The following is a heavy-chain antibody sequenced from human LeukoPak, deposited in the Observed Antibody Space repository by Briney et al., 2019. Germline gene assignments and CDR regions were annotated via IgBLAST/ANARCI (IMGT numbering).Heavy chain of an antibody. D-gene: IGHD6-13*01. V-gene: IGHV3-21*04. CDR1: GFTFSSYS. CDR2: ISSSSSYI. CDR3: AKDRLTSSWYFGFDY. J-gene: IGHJ4*02. Sequence: GGSLRLSCAASGFTFSSYSMNWVRQAPGKGLEWVSSISSSSSYIYYADSVKGRFTISRDNSKNTLYLQMNSLRADDTAVYYCAKDRLTSSWYFGFDYWGQGTLVTVSS.